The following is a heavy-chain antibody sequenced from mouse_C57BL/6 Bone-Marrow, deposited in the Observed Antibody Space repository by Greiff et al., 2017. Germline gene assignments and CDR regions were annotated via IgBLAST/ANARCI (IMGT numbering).Heavy chain of an antibody. V-gene: IGHV2-6*01. J-gene: IGHJ3*01. CDR3: ARIRPPEAY. CDR2: IWGVGST. Sequence: QVQLQQSGPGLVAPSQSLSITCTVSGFSLTSYGVDWVRQSPGKGLEWLGVIWGVGSTNYNSAPKSRLSISKDNSKSQVFLTMNSLQTDDTAMYYCARIRPPEAYWGQGTLVTVSA. CDR1: GFSLTSYG. D-gene: IGHD2-4*01.